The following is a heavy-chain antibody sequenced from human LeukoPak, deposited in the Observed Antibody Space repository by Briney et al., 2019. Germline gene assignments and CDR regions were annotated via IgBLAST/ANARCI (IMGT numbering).Heavy chain of an antibody. J-gene: IGHJ3*02. D-gene: IGHD1-26*01. CDR2: IIPIFGTA. CDR3: AAGVVLLVGAPTPNAFDI. V-gene: IGHV1-69*13. CDR1: GGTFSSYA. Sequence: GASVKVSCKASGGTFSSYAISWVRQAPGQGLEWMGGIIPIFGTANYAQKFQGRVTITADESTSTAYMELSSLRSEDTAVYYCAAGVVLLVGAPTPNAFDIWGQGTMVTVSS.